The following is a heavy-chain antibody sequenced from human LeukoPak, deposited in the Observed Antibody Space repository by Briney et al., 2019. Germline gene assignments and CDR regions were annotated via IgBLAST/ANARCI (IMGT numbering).Heavy chain of an antibody. Sequence: SETLSLTCTVSGGSISGSYWNWIRQSPGKGLEWIGYIHYSGSTNYNPSLKSRVTISVDTSKNHFSLKLSSVTAADTAVYYCARAQNYDILTGEGYYFDYWGQGTLVTVSS. CDR3: ARAQNYDILTGEGYYFDY. CDR1: GGSISGSY. D-gene: IGHD3-9*01. CDR2: IHYSGST. J-gene: IGHJ4*02. V-gene: IGHV4-59*01.